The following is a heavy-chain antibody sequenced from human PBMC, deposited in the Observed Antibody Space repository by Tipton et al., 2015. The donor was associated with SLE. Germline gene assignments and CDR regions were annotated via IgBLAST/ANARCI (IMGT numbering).Heavy chain of an antibody. Sequence: TLSLTCTVSGGSISSSSYYWGWIRQPPGKGLEWIGEINHSGSTNYNPSLKSRVTISVDTSKNQFSLKLSSVTAADTAVYYCARKWELLRGWYFDLWGRGTLVTVSS. CDR1: GGSISSSSYY. D-gene: IGHD1-26*01. J-gene: IGHJ2*01. CDR3: ARKWELLRGWYFDL. CDR2: INHSGST. V-gene: IGHV4-39*07.